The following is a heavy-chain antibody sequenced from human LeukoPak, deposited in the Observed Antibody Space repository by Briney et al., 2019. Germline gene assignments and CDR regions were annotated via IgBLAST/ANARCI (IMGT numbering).Heavy chain of an antibody. CDR2: ISDSGGST. Sequence: GGSLRLSCAVSGITLSNYGMSWVRQAPGKGLEWVAGISDSGGSTNYADSVKGRFTISRDNPKNTLHLQMNSLRAEDTAVYFCARRGVVIRVILVGFHKEAFYFDSWGQGALVTVSS. CDR1: GITLSNYG. J-gene: IGHJ4*02. V-gene: IGHV3-23*01. D-gene: IGHD3-22*01. CDR3: ARRGVVIRVILVGFHKEAFYFDS.